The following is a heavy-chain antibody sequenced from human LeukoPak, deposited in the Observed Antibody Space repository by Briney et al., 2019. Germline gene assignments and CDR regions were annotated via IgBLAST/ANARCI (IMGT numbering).Heavy chain of an antibody. Sequence: PSETLSLTCPVSGVSITSRSYYWGWIRQPPGKGLEWIGNIYYSGSTHYNPSLKSRVTISVDTFKNQFSLRLNSVTAADTAVYYCARDLAYYYDSSGYTVGHYFDYWGQGTLVTVSS. D-gene: IGHD3-22*01. J-gene: IGHJ4*02. CDR3: ARDLAYYYDSSGYTVGHYFDY. CDR1: GVSITSRSYY. CDR2: IYYSGST. V-gene: IGHV4-39*07.